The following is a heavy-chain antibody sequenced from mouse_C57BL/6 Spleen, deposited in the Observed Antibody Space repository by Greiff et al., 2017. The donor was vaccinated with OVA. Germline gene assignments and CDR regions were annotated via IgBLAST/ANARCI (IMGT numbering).Heavy chain of an antibody. CDR3: ARDYYGSSYEGFDY. D-gene: IGHD1-1*01. V-gene: IGHV3-6*01. Sequence: EVQLQESGPGLVKPSQSLSLTCSVTGYSITSGYYWNWIRQFPGNKLEWMGYISYDGSNNYNPSLKNRISITRDTSKNQFFLKLNSVTTEDTATYYCARDYYGSSYEGFDYWGQGTTLTVSS. J-gene: IGHJ2*01. CDR1: GYSITSGYY. CDR2: ISYDGSN.